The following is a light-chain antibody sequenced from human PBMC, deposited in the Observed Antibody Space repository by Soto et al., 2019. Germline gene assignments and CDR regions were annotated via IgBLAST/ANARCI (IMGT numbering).Light chain of an antibody. CDR2: EDN. V-gene: IGLV6-57*04. Sequence: NFMLTQPHSVSESPGKTVTISCTRISGDIASNFVQWYQQRPGSAPTAVIYEDNQRSSGVPDRFSGSIDSSSNSASLTISGLKTEDEADYYCHSFDTGNLAVIFGGGTKLTVL. CDR3: HSFDTGNLAVI. J-gene: IGLJ2*01. CDR1: SGDIASNF.